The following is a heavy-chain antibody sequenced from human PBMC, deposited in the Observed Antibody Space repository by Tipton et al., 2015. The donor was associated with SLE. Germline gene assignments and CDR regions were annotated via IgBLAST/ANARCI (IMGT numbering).Heavy chain of an antibody. CDR3: ARDLGGEQLWFFDY. Sequence: QLVQSGAEVKKPGASVKVSCKASGYTFTSYYMHWVRQAPGQGLEWMGIINPRGGTTSYAQKFQARVTMTRVTSTSTVYMGLSSLRSEYPAVYYCARDLGGEQLWFFDYWGQGTLVTVSS. V-gene: IGHV1-46*03. CDR2: INPRGGTT. J-gene: IGHJ4*02. D-gene: IGHD5-18*01. CDR1: GYTFTSYY.